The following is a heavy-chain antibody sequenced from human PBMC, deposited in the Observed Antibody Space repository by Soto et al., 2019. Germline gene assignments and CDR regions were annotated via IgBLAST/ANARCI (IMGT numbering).Heavy chain of an antibody. CDR1: GYTFTGYY. Sequence: QVQLVQSGAEVKKPGASVKVSCKASGYTFTGYYMHWVRQAPRQGLEWIGWINPNSGCTNYAQKFQGRVTMTRDTSISTAYMELSRLRSDDTAVYYCARGSLEWLLFGSFDIWGQGTMVTVSS. CDR2: INPNSGCT. CDR3: ARGSLEWLLFGSFDI. V-gene: IGHV1-2*02. D-gene: IGHD3-3*01. J-gene: IGHJ3*02.